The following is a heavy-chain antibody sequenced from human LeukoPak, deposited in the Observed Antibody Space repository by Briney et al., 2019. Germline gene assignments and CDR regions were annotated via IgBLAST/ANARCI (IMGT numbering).Heavy chain of an antibody. D-gene: IGHD3-9*01. V-gene: IGHV3-23*01. CDR2: IVGSGTNT. Sequence: TGGSLRLSCAASGFIFSNYAMSWARQAPGKGLERVSTIVGSGTNTYYADSVKGRFTISRDNPRNTLYLQMNRLRAEDTAVYYCAKWGDYDVLTGYYDPDNWGQGTLVTVSS. CDR3: AKWGDYDVLTGYYDPDN. CDR1: GFIFSNYA. J-gene: IGHJ4*02.